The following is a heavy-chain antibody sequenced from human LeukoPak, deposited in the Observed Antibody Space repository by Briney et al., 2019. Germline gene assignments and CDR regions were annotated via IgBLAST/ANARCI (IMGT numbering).Heavy chain of an antibody. D-gene: IGHD5-12*01. CDR2: IIASSGST. J-gene: IGHJ4*02. Sequence: GGSLRLSCAASGSSISNSAMSWVRQAPGKGLEWVSLIIASSGSTFYADSVKGRFTISRDNSKNTLFLQMNSLRAEDTAVYYCAKGAYDYIEMGYFDYWGQGTLVTVSS. CDR1: GSSISNSA. V-gene: IGHV3-23*01. CDR3: AKGAYDYIEMGYFDY.